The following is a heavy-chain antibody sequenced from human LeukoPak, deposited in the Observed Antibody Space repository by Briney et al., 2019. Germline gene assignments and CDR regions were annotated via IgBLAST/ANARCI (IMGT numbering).Heavy chain of an antibody. Sequence: PSETLSLTCDVSDYSISSGYYWAWLRQPPGKGLEWIGAIYHSGTTKYTPSLKSRVTISVDTSKNQFSLKLTSVTAADTAVYYCARATARVHLYGDTFDYWGQGTLVAVPS. V-gene: IGHV4-38-2*01. J-gene: IGHJ4*02. CDR3: ARATARVHLYGDTFDY. CDR2: IYHSGTT. CDR1: DYSISSGYY. D-gene: IGHD5-24*01.